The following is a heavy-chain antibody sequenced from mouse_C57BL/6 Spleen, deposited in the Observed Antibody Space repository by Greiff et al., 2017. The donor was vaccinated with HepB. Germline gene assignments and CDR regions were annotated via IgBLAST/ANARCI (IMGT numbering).Heavy chain of an antibody. J-gene: IGHJ1*03. CDR1: GYTFTSYW. D-gene: IGHD2-1*01. Sequence: QVQLQQSGAELVKPGASVKLSCKASGYTFTSYWMQWVKQRPGQGLEWIGEIDPSDSYTNYNQKFKGKATLTVDTSSSTAYMQLSSLTSEDSAVYYCARYRAYGNYGYFDVWGTGTTVTVSS. CDR3: ARYRAYGNYGYFDV. V-gene: IGHV1-50*01. CDR2: IDPSDSYT.